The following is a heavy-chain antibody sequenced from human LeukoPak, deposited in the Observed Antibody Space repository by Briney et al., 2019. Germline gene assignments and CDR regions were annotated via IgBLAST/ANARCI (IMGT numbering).Heavy chain of an antibody. CDR3: ARVLETDCTGGSCYSGLDY. V-gene: IGHV3-21*01. J-gene: IGHJ4*02. Sequence: GSLRLSCAASGFIFSSYNMNWVRQAPGKGLEWVSSISRTSSYIYYADSVKGRFTISRDNAQNSLYLQMNSLRVEDTAVYYCARVLETDCTGGSCYSGLDYWGQGTLVTVSS. CDR1: GFIFSSYN. D-gene: IGHD2-15*01. CDR2: ISRTSSYI.